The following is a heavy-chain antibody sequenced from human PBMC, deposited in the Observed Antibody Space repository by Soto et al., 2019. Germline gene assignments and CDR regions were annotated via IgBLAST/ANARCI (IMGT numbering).Heavy chain of an antibody. CDR2: IYPGDSNT. D-gene: IGHD4-17*01. J-gene: IGHJ5*02. CDR3: ARDLDYGGNSDWFGP. V-gene: IGHV5-51*01. CDR1: GDAFTNYW. Sequence: GESLKISCKGSGDAFTNYWIAWVRQMPGKGLEWMGIIYPGDSNTRYSPSFQGQVTISADKSISTAYLQWSSLKASDTAMYYCARDLDYGGNSDWFGPWGQGTLVTVS.